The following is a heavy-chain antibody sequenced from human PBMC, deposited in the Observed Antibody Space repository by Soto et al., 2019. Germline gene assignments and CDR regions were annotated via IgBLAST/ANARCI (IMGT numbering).Heavy chain of an antibody. CDR3: AMVDNNVTPTTQGV. J-gene: IGHJ6*02. V-gene: IGHV1-18*01. Sequence: QVQLVQSGDEVKKPGASVKVSCKASGYIFVNYGIAWVRQAPGQGLEWLGWISPYTGNTHYASKVQGRLTLTTDTSTSTAFMDLGSLTSADAAVYYCAMVDNNVTPTTQGVWGQGTTVTVSS. D-gene: IGHD5-12*01. CDR2: ISPYTGNT. CDR1: GYIFVNYG.